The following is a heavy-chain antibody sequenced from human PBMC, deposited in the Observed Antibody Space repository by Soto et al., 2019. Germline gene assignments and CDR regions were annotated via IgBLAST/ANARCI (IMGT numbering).Heavy chain of an antibody. D-gene: IGHD1-1*01. CDR3: LRDGTETFRDWFDP. J-gene: IGHJ5*02. V-gene: IGHV4-4*07. CDR2: IYATGTT. CDR1: GACISGFY. Sequence: QVQLQESGPGLVKASETLSLTCTVSGACISGFYWSWIRKTAGKGLEWIGSIYATGTTYHNPSLKSRVMMTVDTSKKQISLKLRALTAADTAVYYCLRDGTETFRDWFDPWGQGISVIVPS.